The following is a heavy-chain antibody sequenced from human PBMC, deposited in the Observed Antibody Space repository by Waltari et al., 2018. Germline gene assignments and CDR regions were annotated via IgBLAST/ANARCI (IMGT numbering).Heavy chain of an antibody. V-gene: IGHV3-23*01. D-gene: IGHD2-2*01. J-gene: IGHJ5*02. CDR2: ISGSGGST. CDR1: GFTFSSYA. Sequence: EVQLLESGGGLVQPGGSLRLSCAASGFTFSSYAMSWVRQAPGKGLAWVSAISGSGGSTYYADSVKGRFTISRDNSKNTLYLQMNSLRAEDTAVYYCAKDPGGVPAAIDWFDPWGQGTLVTVSS. CDR3: AKDPGGVPAAIDWFDP.